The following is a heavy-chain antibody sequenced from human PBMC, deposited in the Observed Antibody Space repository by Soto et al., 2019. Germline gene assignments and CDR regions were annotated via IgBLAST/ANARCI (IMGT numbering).Heavy chain of an antibody. V-gene: IGHV3-23*01. CDR2: ISTDGGRT. CDR3: AKTGGYMYDAFDI. CDR1: GFTFSSYA. Sequence: EVQLLESGGGLARPGGSLRLSCAASGFTFSSYAMTWVRQAPGKGLEWVSGISTDGGRTYYAASVKGRFSISRDNSKNTMSLELNSPRAEDTAIYYCAKTGGYMYDAFDIWGQGTRVTVSS. J-gene: IGHJ3*02. D-gene: IGHD5-12*01.